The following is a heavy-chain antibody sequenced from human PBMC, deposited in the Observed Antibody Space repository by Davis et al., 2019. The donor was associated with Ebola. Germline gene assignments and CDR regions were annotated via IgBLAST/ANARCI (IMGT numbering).Heavy chain of an antibody. D-gene: IGHD3-9*01. V-gene: IGHV3-74*01. CDR1: GFTFSSYW. CDR2: INSDGSNT. Sequence: GESLKISCVASGFTFSSYWMHWVRQTPGKGLVWLSRINSDGSNTNYADSVRGRFTISRDIAKNTLFLQMNSLTADDSAVYYCTRDFDWHDGSWGQGTLVTVSS. J-gene: IGHJ5*02. CDR3: TRDFDWHDGS.